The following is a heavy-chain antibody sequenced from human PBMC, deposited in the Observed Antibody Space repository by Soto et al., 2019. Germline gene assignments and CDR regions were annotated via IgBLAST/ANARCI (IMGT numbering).Heavy chain of an antibody. Sequence: HGESLKISCKGSGYSFTSYWIGWVRQMPGKGLEWMGIIYPGDSDTRYSPSFQGQVTISADKSISTAYLQWSSLKASDTAMYYCARQPQGYSYGEIFDYWGQGTLVTVSS. J-gene: IGHJ4*02. CDR2: IYPGDSDT. V-gene: IGHV5-51*01. D-gene: IGHD5-18*01. CDR1: GYSFTSYW. CDR3: ARQPQGYSYGEIFDY.